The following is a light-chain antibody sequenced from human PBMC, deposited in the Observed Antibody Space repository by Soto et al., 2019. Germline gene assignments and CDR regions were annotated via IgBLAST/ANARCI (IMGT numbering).Light chain of an antibody. CDR2: GAS. Sequence: EIVLTQSPGTLSLSPGERATLSCRASQSVSSSYLAWYQQKPGQAPRLLIYGASSRATGIPDRFSGSGSGTDFPLTISRLEPEDFEVYYCQQYGSSPWTFGQGTMVDIK. J-gene: IGKJ1*01. V-gene: IGKV3-20*01. CDR1: QSVSSSY. CDR3: QQYGSSPWT.